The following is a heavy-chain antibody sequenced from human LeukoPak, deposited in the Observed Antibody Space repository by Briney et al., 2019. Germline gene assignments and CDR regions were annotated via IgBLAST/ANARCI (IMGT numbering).Heavy chain of an antibody. D-gene: IGHD3-10*01. CDR1: GFTFSSYW. CDR2: IKQDGSEK. CDR3: ARDLMYNYDSGSFEAFDI. J-gene: IGHJ3*02. Sequence: SGGSLRLSCAASGFTFSSYWMSWVRQAPGKGLEWVANIKQDGSEKYYVDSVKGRFTISRDNAKNSLYLQMNSLRAEETAVYYCARDLMYNYDSGSFEAFDIWGQGTMVTVSS. V-gene: IGHV3-7*01.